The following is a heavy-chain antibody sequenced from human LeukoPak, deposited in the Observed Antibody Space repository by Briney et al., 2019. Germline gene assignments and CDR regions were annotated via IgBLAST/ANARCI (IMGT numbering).Heavy chain of an antibody. CDR2: IKQDGSEK. J-gene: IGHJ6*03. CDR1: GFTFSSYW. CDR3: ARDNIYQWLVPYMDV. Sequence: GGSLRLSCAASGFTFSSYWMSWVRQAPGKGLEWVANIKQDGSEKYYVDSVKGRFTISRDNAKNSLYLQMNSLRAEGTAVYYCARDNIYQWLVPYMDVWGKGTTVTVSS. V-gene: IGHV3-7*01. D-gene: IGHD6-19*01.